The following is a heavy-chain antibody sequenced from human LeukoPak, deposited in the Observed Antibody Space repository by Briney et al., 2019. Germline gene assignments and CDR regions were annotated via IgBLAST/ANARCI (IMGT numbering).Heavy chain of an antibody. CDR2: ISAYNGNT. J-gene: IGHJ3*02. CDR1: GYTFTSYG. Sequence: ASVKVSCKASGYTFTSYGISWVRQAPGQGLEWMGWISAYNGNTNYAQKLQGRVTMTTDTSTSTAYMELSSLRSEDTAVYYCARAYGDYDAFDIWGQGTMVTVSS. CDR3: ARAYGDYDAFDI. D-gene: IGHD4-17*01. V-gene: IGHV1-18*01.